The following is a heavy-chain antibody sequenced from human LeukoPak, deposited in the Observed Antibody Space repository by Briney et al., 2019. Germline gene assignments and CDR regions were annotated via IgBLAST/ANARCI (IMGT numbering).Heavy chain of an antibody. D-gene: IGHD3-16*02. Sequence: ASVKVSCKASGYTFTSYGISWVRQAPGQGLEWMGWISAYNGNTNYAQKLQGRVTMTTDTSTSTAYMELRSLRSDDTAVYYCARGKYYDYVWGSYRWVWFDPWGQGTLVTVSS. J-gene: IGHJ5*02. V-gene: IGHV1-18*01. CDR2: ISAYNGNT. CDR3: ARGKYYDYVWGSYRWVWFDP. CDR1: GYTFTSYG.